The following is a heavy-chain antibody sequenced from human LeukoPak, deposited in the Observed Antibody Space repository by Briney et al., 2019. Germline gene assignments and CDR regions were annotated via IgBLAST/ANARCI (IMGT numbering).Heavy chain of an antibody. CDR2: IYYSGST. J-gene: IGHJ4*02. D-gene: IGHD1-26*01. CDR1: GGSISSSSYS. Sequence: SETLSITCTVSGGSISSSSYSWGWIRQPPGKGLEWIGSIYYSGSTYYNPSLKSRVTISVDTSKNQFSLKLSSVTAADTAVYYCARLAEWELLWYFDYWGQGTLVTVSS. CDR3: ARLAEWELLWYFDY. V-gene: IGHV4-39*01.